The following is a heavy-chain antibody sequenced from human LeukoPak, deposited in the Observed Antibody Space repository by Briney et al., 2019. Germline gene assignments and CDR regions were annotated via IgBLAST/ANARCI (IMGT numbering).Heavy chain of an antibody. D-gene: IGHD3-22*01. Sequence: GASVKVSCKASGGTFSSYAISWVRQAPGQGLEWMGGIIPIFGTANYAQKFQGRVTITTDESTSTAYRELSSLRSEDTAVYYCARGYYDSSGYYHYWGQGTLVTVSS. J-gene: IGHJ4*02. CDR1: GGTFSSYA. V-gene: IGHV1-69*05. CDR3: ARGYYDSSGYYHY. CDR2: IIPIFGTA.